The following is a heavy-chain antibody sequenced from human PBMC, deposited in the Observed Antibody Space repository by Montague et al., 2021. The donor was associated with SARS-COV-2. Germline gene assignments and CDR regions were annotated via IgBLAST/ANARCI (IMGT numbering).Heavy chain of an antibody. J-gene: IGHJ4*02. D-gene: IGHD6-25*01. CDR2: IDHNGIA. CDR3: ATGAPGS. CDR1: GGSFSDYH. V-gene: IGHV4-34*01. Sequence: SETLSLTCAVYGGSFSDYHWTWTRQTPDKGLEWIGQIDHNGIATCNPSLRSRVDTSIDTSKRQFSLKLNFVTAADTAVYYCATGAPGSWGQGSLVVVSS.